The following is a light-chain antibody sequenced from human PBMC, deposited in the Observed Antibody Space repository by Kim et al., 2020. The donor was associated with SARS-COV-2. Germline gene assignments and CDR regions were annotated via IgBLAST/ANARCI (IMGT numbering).Light chain of an antibody. CDR2: DVS. CDR3: CSYAGSSYV. CDR1: SSNIGSNT. Sequence: QSVLTQPPSASGTPGQRVTISCSGSSSNIGSNTVNWYQQHPGKAPKLMIYDVSKRPSGVPDRFSGSKSGNTASLTISGLQAEDEADYYCCSYAGSSYVFGTGTKVTVL. J-gene: IGLJ1*01. V-gene: IGLV1-44*01.